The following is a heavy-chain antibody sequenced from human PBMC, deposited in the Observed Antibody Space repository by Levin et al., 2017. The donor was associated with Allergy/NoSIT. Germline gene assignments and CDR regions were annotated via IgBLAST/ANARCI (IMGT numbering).Heavy chain of an antibody. CDR1: GGYISSYY. J-gene: IGHJ4*02. CDR2: VSNYGGT. V-gene: IGHV4-59*01. CDR3: AGSRVDTAMVTLED. D-gene: IGHD5-18*01. Sequence: SQTLSLTCTVSGGYISSYYCSWIRQPPGKGLEWIGYVSNYGGTNYNPSLRGRVIISVDTSKNQCSLNLSSVTAADTAVYYCAGSRVDTAMVTLEDWGQGTLVSVSS.